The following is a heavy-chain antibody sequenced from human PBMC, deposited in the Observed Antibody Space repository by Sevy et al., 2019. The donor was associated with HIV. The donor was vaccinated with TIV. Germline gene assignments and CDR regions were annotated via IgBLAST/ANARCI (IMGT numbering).Heavy chain of an antibody. V-gene: IGHV3-48*02. CDR1: EFTFSSHS. D-gene: IGHD3-16*01. Sequence: GGSLRLSCAASEFTFSSHSMNWVRQAPGKGLEWVSYISGGSRNIYYADSVKGRFIISRDNARNSLSLQMNSLRDEDTAVYYCARDGQRGYDMDVWGQGTTVTVSS. CDR3: ARDGQRGYDMDV. CDR2: ISGGSRNI. J-gene: IGHJ6*02.